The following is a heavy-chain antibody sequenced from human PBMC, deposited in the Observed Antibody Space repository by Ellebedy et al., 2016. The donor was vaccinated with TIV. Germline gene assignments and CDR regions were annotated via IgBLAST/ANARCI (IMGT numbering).Heavy chain of an antibody. D-gene: IGHD4-17*01. CDR2: ISCTSSRM. J-gene: IGHJ4*02. CDR1: GFDFGSYS. Sequence: PGGSLRLSCVASGFDFGSYSMNWVRQAPGKGLEWDSYISCTSSRMFYAGSVKGRFTISRDNAKRSLHLQMSSLRDEDTAVYYCATEEEVTTIAFEFWGQGALVTVSS. V-gene: IGHV3-48*02. CDR3: ATEEEVTTIAFEF.